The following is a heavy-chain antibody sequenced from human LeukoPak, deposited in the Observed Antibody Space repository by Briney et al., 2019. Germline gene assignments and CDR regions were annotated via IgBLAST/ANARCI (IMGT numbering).Heavy chain of an antibody. D-gene: IGHD2-21*01. CDR3: AKGHSPFDY. V-gene: IGHV3-30*18. Sequence: GGSLRLSCAASGFTFSSYGMHWVRQAPGKGLEWVAVISYDGSNKYYADSVKGRFTISRDNSKNALYLQVNSLRAEDTAVYYCAKGHSPFDYWGQGTLVTVSS. CDR1: GFTFSSYG. J-gene: IGHJ4*02. CDR2: ISYDGSNK.